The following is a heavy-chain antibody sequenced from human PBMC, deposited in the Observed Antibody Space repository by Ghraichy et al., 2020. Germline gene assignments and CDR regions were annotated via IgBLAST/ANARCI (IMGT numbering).Heavy chain of an antibody. V-gene: IGHV4-39*07. D-gene: IGHD3-10*01. CDR2: VYFRGST. CDR3: ARVNTLVRGGRSWFDP. CDR1: GGSISTTRNE. Sequence: SETLSLTCRVSGGSISTTRNEWAWIRQPPGKGLEWIGNVYFRGSTYYNPSLQSRVTISVDTSKDQFSLRLDSVTAADTALYYCARVNTLVRGGRSWFDPWGRGTLVIVSA. J-gene: IGHJ5*02.